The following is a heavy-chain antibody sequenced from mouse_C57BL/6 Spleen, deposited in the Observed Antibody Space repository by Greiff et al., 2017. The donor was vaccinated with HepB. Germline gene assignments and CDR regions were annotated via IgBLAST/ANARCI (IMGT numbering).Heavy chain of an antibody. D-gene: IGHD1-1*01. CDR1: GFTFSSYG. CDR2: ISSGGSYT. CDR3: ARQEGITTVVAPGAMDY. V-gene: IGHV5-6*01. Sequence: EVMLVESGGDLVKPGGSLKLSCAASGFTFSSYGMSWVRQTPDKRLEWVATISSGGSYTYYPDSVKGRFTISRDNAKNTLYLQMSSLKSEDTAMYYCARQEGITTVVAPGAMDYWGQGTSVTVSS. J-gene: IGHJ4*01.